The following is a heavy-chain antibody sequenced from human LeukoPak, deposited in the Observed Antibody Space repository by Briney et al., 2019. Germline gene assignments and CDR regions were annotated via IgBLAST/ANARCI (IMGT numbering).Heavy chain of an antibody. V-gene: IGHV1-69*04. Sequence: SVKVSCKASGGTFSSNVISWVRQAPGQGLEWMGRIIPIIGTPDYAQKFQGRVTITADRSTNTAYMELTSLKSDDTAVYYCARAGGSSWYVSLYYWGQGTLVTVSS. CDR2: IIPIIGTP. J-gene: IGHJ4*02. CDR1: GGTFSSNV. CDR3: ARAGGSSWYVSLYY. D-gene: IGHD6-13*01.